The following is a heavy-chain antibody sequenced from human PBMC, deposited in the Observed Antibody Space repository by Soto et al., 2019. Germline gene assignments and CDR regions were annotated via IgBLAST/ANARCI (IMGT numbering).Heavy chain of an antibody. CDR2: IDPSDSYT. CDR3: ASSQPPSSSSFWFDP. V-gene: IGHV5-10-1*01. D-gene: IGHD6-6*01. CDR1: GYSFTSYW. J-gene: IGHJ5*02. Sequence: PGESLKISCKGSGYSFTSYWISWVRQMPGKGLEWMGRIDPSDSYTNYSPSFQGHVTISADKSISTAYLQWSSLKASDTAMYYCASSQPPSSSSFWFDPWGQGTLVTVSS.